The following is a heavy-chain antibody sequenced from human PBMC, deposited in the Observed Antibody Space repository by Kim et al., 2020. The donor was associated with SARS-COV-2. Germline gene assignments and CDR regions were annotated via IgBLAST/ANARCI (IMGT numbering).Heavy chain of an antibody. D-gene: IGHD1-26*01. CDR2: IKREIDGGTT. J-gene: IGHJ4*02. CDR3: SAGMGRTNTDY. V-gene: IGHV3-15*01. Sequence: GGSLRLSCEASRFPFSNVWMNWVRQAPGKGLEWVGRIKREIDGGTTDYVAPVKGRFTISRDDSKNTMYLQMNSLKTEDTAMYYCSAGMGRTNTDYWGQGTLVTVSS. CDR1: RFPFSNVW.